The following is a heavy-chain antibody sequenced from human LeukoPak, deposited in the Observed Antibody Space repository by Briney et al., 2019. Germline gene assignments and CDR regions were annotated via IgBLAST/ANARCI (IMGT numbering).Heavy chain of an antibody. D-gene: IGHD3-10*01. CDR2: TSSSDAGT. CDR1: GFPLSSYA. V-gene: IGHV3-23*01. Sequence: SGGSLRLSCAVSGFPLSSYAMSWVRQAPGKGLEWVSATSSSDAGTYYADSVRGRFTISRDNSKNTLYLQMNSLRAEDTAVYYCARSELGYNYHYMDVWGKGTTVTISS. CDR3: ARSELGYNYHYMDV. J-gene: IGHJ6*03.